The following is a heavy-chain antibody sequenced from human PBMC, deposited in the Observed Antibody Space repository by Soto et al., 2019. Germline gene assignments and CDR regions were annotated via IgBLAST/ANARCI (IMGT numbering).Heavy chain of an antibody. CDR1: GGSISSSNW. J-gene: IGHJ4*02. Sequence: PSETLSLTCAVSGGSISSSNWWSWVRQPPGKGLEWIGEIYHSGSTNYNPSLKSRVTISVDKSKNQFSLKLSSVTAADTAVYYCARDSIVVVTAILDYWGQGTLVTVSS. CDR2: IYHSGST. V-gene: IGHV4-4*02. D-gene: IGHD2-21*02. CDR3: ARDSIVVVTAILDY.